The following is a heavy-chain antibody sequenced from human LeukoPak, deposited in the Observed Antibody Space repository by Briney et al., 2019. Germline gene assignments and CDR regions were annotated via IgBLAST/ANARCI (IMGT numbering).Heavy chain of an antibody. D-gene: IGHD5-18*01. J-gene: IGHJ2*01. CDR1: GGTFGSYV. CDR2: IIPIFGTA. V-gene: IGHV1-69*01. Sequence: SVKVSCKASGGTFGSYVISWVRQAPGQGLEWMGGIIPIFGTAHYAQEFQGRLTITADESTSTVYMEMSSLRSEDTAMYYCAKEGDTALVTGYFDLWGRGTLVTVSA. CDR3: AKEGDTALVTGYFDL.